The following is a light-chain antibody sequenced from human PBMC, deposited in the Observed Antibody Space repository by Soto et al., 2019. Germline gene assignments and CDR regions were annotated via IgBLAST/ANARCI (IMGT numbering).Light chain of an antibody. V-gene: IGKV1-12*02. CDR2: GAS. J-gene: IGKJ5*01. Sequence: DLQMTQSPSSLYAYVGDRVTITCRASQGISSWLAWYQQRPGKAPNILIYGASSLESGVPSRFSGGGSGTSFTLTISSLQPEDFATYYCQQTNSFPFTFGQGTRLEIK. CDR3: QQTNSFPFT. CDR1: QGISSW.